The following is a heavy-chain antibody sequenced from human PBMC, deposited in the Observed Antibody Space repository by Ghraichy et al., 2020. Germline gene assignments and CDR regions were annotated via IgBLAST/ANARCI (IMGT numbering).Heavy chain of an antibody. D-gene: IGHD3-3*01. CDR2: ISSSSSTI. CDR1: GFTFSSYS. J-gene: IGHJ5*02. V-gene: IGHV3-48*02. Sequence: GGSLRLSCAASGFTFSSYSMNWVRQAPGKRLEWVSYISSSSSTIYYADSVKGRFTISRDNAKNSLYLQMNSLRDEDTAVYYCARDSPPSMGYDFWSGYYTNWFDPWGQGTLVTVSS. CDR3: ARDSPPSMGYDFWSGYYTNWFDP.